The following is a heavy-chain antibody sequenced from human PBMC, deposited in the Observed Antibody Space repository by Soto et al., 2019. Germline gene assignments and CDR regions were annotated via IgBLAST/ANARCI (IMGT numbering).Heavy chain of an antibody. V-gene: IGHV3-30-3*01. CDR1: GFTFSSYA. CDR3: ASGHQSPRGGSSGSSFLYYYGMYV. Sequence: QVQLVESGGGVVQPGRSLRLSCAASGFTFSSYAMHWVRQAPGKGLEWVAVISYDGSNKYYADSVKGRFTISRDNSKNTLYLHMNRLRAEHTAVYYCASGHQSPRGGSSGSSFLYYYGMYVWGPGTPVTVSS. D-gene: IGHD6-13*01. CDR2: ISYDGSNK. J-gene: IGHJ6*02.